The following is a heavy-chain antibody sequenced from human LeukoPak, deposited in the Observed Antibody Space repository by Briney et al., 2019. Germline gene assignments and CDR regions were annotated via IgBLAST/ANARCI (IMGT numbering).Heavy chain of an antibody. V-gene: IGHV3-30-3*01. CDR3: ARDAKTAAFDY. CDR2: ISYDGSNK. CDR1: GFTFSSYA. J-gene: IGHJ4*02. D-gene: IGHD2-21*02. Sequence: PGRSLRLSCAASGFTFSSYAMHWVRQAPGKGLEWVAVISYDGSNKYYADSVKGRFTISRDNSKNTLYLQMNSLRAEDTAVYYCARDAKTAAFDYWGQGTLVTVSS.